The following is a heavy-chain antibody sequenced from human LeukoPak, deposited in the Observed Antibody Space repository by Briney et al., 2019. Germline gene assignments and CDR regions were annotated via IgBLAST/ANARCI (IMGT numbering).Heavy chain of an antibody. Sequence: ASVKVSCKASGDTFSNYDINWVRQATGQGLEWMGWLSPTSGRAGSAQKFQGRVTFTRDTSISTVYMELSRLRSDDTAVYYCARFGYCSGGSCYGGDYWGQGTLVTVSS. D-gene: IGHD2-15*01. J-gene: IGHJ4*02. CDR3: ARFGYCSGGSCYGGDY. CDR2: LSPTSGRA. V-gene: IGHV1-8*01. CDR1: GDTFSNYD.